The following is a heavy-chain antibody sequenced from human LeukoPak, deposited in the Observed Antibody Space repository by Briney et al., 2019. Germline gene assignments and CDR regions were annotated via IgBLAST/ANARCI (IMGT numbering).Heavy chain of an antibody. CDR1: GGSISSGGYY. CDR3: ARHGWNLGYCSSVNCYLDS. J-gene: IGHJ4*02. CDR2: IYHSGST. Sequence: NPSETLSLTCTVSGGSISSGGYYWSWIRQPPGKGLEWIGYIYHSGSTYYNPSLKSRLTISADTSKNQFFLKLTSVTAADTAVYYCARHGWNLGYCSSVNCYLDSWGQGNLVTVSS. D-gene: IGHD2-2*01. V-gene: IGHV4-30-2*03.